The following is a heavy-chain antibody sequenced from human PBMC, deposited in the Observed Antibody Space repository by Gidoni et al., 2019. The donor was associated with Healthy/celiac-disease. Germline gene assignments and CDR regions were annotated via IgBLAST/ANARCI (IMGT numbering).Heavy chain of an antibody. CDR2: IYYSGST. V-gene: IGHV4-59*01. Sequence: QVQLQEPGPGLVQPSETLSLPCPVSGGSISSYYWSWIRQPPGKGLEWLGYIYYSGSTNYNPSLKSRVTISVDTSKNQFSLKLSSVTAADTAVYYCARGTVTTFHYWGQGTLVTVSS. D-gene: IGHD4-17*01. CDR3: ARGTVTTFHY. J-gene: IGHJ4*02. CDR1: GGSISSYY.